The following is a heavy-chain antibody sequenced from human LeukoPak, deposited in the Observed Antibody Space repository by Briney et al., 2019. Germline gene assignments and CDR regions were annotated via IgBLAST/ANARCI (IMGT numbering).Heavy chain of an antibody. V-gene: IGHV3-21*01. J-gene: IGHJ6*02. CDR2: ISSSSSYI. D-gene: IGHD2/OR15-2a*01. CDR1: GFTFSSYS. Sequence: GGSLRLSCAASGFTFSSYSMNWVRKAPGKGLEWVSSISSSSSYIYYADSVKGRFTISRDNAKNSLYLQMNSLRAEDTAVYYCARDVSIYGYYYYGMDVWGQGTTVTVSS. CDR3: ARDVSIYGYYYYGMDV.